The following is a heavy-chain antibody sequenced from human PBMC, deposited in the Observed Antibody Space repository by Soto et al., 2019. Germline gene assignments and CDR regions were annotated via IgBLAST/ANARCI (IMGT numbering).Heavy chain of an antibody. CDR1: GYTFTSYD. CDR3: ARGYYYDFWSGYYSWFDP. J-gene: IGHJ5*02. V-gene: IGHV1-8*01. D-gene: IGHD3-3*01. CDR2: MNPNSGNT. Sequence: ASVKVSCKASGYTFTSYDINWARQATGQGLEWMGWMNPNSGNTGYAQKFQGRVTMTKNTSISTAYMELSSLRSEDTAVYYCARGYYYDFWSGYYSWFDPWGQGTLVTVSS.